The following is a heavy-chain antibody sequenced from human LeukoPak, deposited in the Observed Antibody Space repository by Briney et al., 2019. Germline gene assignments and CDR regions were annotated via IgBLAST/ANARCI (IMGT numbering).Heavy chain of an antibody. Sequence: GGSLRLSCAASGFTFSSYSMNWVRQAPGKGLEWVSSISSSSSYIYYADSVKGRFTISRDNAKNSLYLQMNSLRAEDTAVYYCARRPVGYCSGGSYSYPWGQGTLVTVSS. CDR2: ISSSSSYI. V-gene: IGHV3-21*01. CDR1: GFTFSSYS. CDR3: ARRPVGYCSGGSYSYP. J-gene: IGHJ5*02. D-gene: IGHD2-15*01.